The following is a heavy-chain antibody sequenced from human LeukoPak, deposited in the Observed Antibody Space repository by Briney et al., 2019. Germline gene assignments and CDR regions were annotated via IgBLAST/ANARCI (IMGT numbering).Heavy chain of an antibody. CDR3: ARGVTGGWYGDFQH. CDR1: AGSANTDF. J-gene: IGHJ1*01. CDR2: IYYSGST. D-gene: IGHD6-19*01. V-gene: IGHV4-59*02. Sequence: PSDSLSLTFSLPAGSANTDFCSWIRHPPRERLEWIGYIYYSGSTNYNPSLKSRVTISVATSKNQFSLKLSSVTAADTAVYYCARGVTGGWYGDFQHWGQGTLVTVSS.